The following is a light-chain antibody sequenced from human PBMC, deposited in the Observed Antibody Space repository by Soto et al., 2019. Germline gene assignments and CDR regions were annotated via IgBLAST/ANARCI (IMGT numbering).Light chain of an antibody. Sequence: EISMTESASYTSASVGHRVNITCLASQVIASYLGWYQQQPGPAPNLLIFDASTLHSGVPSRFNGGRSETDFTLSIVCLQPVLLPTSFCRHINAYPATSGGGTRWIS. CDR3: RHINAYPAT. V-gene: IGKV1-9*01. CDR2: DAS. CDR1: QVIASY. J-gene: IGKJ4*02.